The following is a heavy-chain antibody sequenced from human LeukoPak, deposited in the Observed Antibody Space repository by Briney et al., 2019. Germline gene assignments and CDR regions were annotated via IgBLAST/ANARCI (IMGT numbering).Heavy chain of an antibody. J-gene: IGHJ4*02. D-gene: IGHD3-10*01. Sequence: PSETLSLTCIVSGGSISNYYWSWIRQPPGKGLEWIGYIYYSGSTNYNYNPSLKSRVTISVDTSKNRSSLKLSSVTAADTAVYYCARSYGSGTMKFDYWGQGTLVTVSS. CDR2: IYYSGSTNY. CDR3: ARSYGSGTMKFDY. CDR1: GGSISNYY. V-gene: IGHV4-59*08.